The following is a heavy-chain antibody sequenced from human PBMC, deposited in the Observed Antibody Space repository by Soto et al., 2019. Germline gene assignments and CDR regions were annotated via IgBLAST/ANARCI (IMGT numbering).Heavy chain of an antibody. V-gene: IGHV1-69*06. D-gene: IGHD6-6*01. CDR2: IIPIFGTA. J-gene: IGHJ4*02. CDR3: ARVASSSSGYYFDY. CDR1: GGTFSSYA. Sequence: ASVKVSCKASGGTFSSYAISWVRQAPGQGLEWMGGIIPIFGTANYAQKFQGRVTITADKSTSTAYMELSSLRSEDTAVYYCARVASSSSGYYFDYWGQGTLVTVSS.